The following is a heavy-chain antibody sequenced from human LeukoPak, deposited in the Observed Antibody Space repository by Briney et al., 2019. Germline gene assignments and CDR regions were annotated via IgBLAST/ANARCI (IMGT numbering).Heavy chain of an antibody. Sequence: GGSLRLTCAASGYTFSSYAMSWVRQAPGKGLEWVSAISGSGGSTYYADSVKGRFTISRDNSKNTLYLQMNSLRAEDTAVYYCAKGRLRSFPYYFDYWGQGTLVTVSS. J-gene: IGHJ4*02. V-gene: IGHV3-23*01. CDR3: AKGRLRSFPYYFDY. D-gene: IGHD4-17*01. CDR2: ISGSGGST. CDR1: GYTFSSYA.